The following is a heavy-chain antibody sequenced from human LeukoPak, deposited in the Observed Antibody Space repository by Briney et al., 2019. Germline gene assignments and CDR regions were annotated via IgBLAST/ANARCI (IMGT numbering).Heavy chain of an antibody. CDR2: IYTSGST. D-gene: IGHD2-15*01. J-gene: IGHJ2*01. V-gene: IGHV4-4*07. CDR1: GGSISSYY. CDR3: ARLEAYSLNWYFDL. Sequence: SETLSLTCTVSGGSISSYYWSWIRQPAGKGLEWIGRIYTSGSTNYNPSLKSRVTMSVDTFKNQFSLKLSSVTAADTAVYYCARLEAYSLNWYFDLWGRGTLVTVSS.